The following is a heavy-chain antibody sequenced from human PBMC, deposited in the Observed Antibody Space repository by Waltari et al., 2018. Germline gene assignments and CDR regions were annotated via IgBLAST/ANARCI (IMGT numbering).Heavy chain of an antibody. Sequence: EVQLVESGGGLVQPGGSLRLSCAPSGFRFSSSWMSWVRQAPGKGLEGLANIRYDGGVKDIVDSVKGRFTVSRDNAENSLFLHMNSLRVEDTAVYYCARENYNGAAGDYWGQGTLVTVSS. CDR3: ARENYNGAAGDY. D-gene: IGHD6-13*01. J-gene: IGHJ4*02. CDR2: IRYDGGVK. CDR1: GFRFSSSW. V-gene: IGHV3-7*01.